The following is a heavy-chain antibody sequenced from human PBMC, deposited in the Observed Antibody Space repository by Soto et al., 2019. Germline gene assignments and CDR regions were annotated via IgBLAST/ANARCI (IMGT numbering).Heavy chain of an antibody. CDR2: ISSDGHHQ. CDR1: GFSFNDYA. J-gene: IGHJ4*02. D-gene: IGHD3-22*01. CDR3: SRGTYYPQSSGLHADY. Sequence: PGGSLRLSCATSGFSFNDYAMYWVRQAPGQGLEWVAIISSDGHHQFYLDNLRGRFTVSRDNSKNTLYLQMYSLRPEDTAVYYCSRGTYYPQSSGLHADYWGPGTVVTVSS. V-gene: IGHV3-30*03.